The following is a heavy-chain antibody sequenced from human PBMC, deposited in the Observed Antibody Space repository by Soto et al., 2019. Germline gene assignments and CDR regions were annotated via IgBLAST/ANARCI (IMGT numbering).Heavy chain of an antibody. V-gene: IGHV3-23*01. J-gene: IGHJ5*01. Sequence: EVLLLDSGGDLVQPGGSLRLSCAASGVSFSSHVMSWVRQAPGKGLEWVSSISGSGGGTYYADSVKGRFIISRDNSKNTLDLQMNSLRVEDTDVYYCAKGWCDSWGQGTLVTVSS. CDR1: GVSFSSHV. CDR3: AKGWCDS. CDR2: ISGSGGGT.